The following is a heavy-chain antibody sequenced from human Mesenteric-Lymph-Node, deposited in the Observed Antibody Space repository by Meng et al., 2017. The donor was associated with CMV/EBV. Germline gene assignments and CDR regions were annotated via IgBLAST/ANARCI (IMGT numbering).Heavy chain of an antibody. D-gene: IGHD2-15*01. CDR2: ITSDGRTT. V-gene: IGHV3-74*01. CDR1: GFIFSDDW. CDR3: GRDKGYSMDV. Sequence: LSLTCAASGFIFSDDWMHWVRQAPGEGLVWVSRITSDGRTTNYADSVKGRFTISRDNAKNTLFLQMTSLRAEDTAVYYCGRDKGYSMDVWGQGTTVTVSS. J-gene: IGHJ6*02.